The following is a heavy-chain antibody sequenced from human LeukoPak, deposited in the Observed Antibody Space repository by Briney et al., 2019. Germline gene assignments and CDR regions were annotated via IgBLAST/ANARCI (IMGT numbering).Heavy chain of an antibody. CDR2: FYYSGNT. D-gene: IGHD1-7*01. CDR1: GDSISSSSYY. CDR3: ARDGGPNWNYGGAYYFDY. V-gene: IGHV4-39*07. J-gene: IGHJ4*02. Sequence: PSETLSLTCTVSGDSISSSSYYWGWIRQPPGKGLEWIGYFYYSGNTYYSSSLKSRVTISVDTSKNQFSLKLSSVTAADTAVYYCARDGGPNWNYGGAYYFDYWGQGTLVTVSS.